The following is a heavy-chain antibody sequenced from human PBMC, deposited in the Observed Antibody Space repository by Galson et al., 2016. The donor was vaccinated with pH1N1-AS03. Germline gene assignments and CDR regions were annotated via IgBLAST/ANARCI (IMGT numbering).Heavy chain of an antibody. Sequence: SLRLSCAASGYTLSTSGIHWVRQTPDKGLEWVAFLGHDRSLIQYAEKGKGRFTISRDDSKNTLYLQMNSLGPGDTAIYCCAKDGAWTFEVWGQGTIVTVSS. CDR2: LGHDRSLI. CDR3: AKDGAWTFEV. CDR1: GYTLSTSG. V-gene: IGHV3-30*02. J-gene: IGHJ3*01. D-gene: IGHD3-16*01.